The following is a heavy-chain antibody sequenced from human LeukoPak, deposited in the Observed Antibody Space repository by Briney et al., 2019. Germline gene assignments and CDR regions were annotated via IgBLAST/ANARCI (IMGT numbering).Heavy chain of an antibody. CDR1: GFTFSSYA. V-gene: IGHV3-23*01. J-gene: IGHJ4*02. CDR2: ISGSGGST. CDR3: AKGRTDRTIRYFDWLLDY. Sequence: PGGSLRLSCAASGFTFSSYAMSWVRQAPGKGLEWVSAISGSGGSTYYADSVKGRFTISRDNSKNTLYLQMNSLRAEDTAVYYCAKGRTDRTIRYFDWLLDYWGQGTLVTVSS. D-gene: IGHD3-9*01.